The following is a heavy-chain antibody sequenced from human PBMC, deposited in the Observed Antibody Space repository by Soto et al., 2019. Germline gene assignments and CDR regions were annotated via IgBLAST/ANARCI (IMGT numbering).Heavy chain of an antibody. V-gene: IGHV4-39*01. CDR2: IYYSGST. CDR3: ARLVSLFDFWSGYYSGWFDP. D-gene: IGHD3-3*01. J-gene: IGHJ5*02. Sequence: SETLSLTCTVSGGSISSSSYYWGWIRQPTGQGLEWIGSIYYSGSTYYNPSLKSRVTISVDTSKNQFSLKLSSVTAADTAVYYCARLVSLFDFWSGYYSGWFDPWGQGTLVTVSS. CDR1: GGSISSSSYY.